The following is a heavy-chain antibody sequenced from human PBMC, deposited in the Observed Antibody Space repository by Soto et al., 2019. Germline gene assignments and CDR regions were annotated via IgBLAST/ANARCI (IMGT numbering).Heavy chain of an antibody. CDR3: ARVDLGDCSGGSCYDYYYYGMDV. CDR2: IIPIFGTA. D-gene: IGHD2-15*01. V-gene: IGHV1-69*01. CDR1: GGTFSSYA. J-gene: IGHJ6*02. Sequence: QVQLVQSGAEVKKPGSSVKVSCKASGGTFSSYAISWVRQAPGQGLEWMGGIIPIFGTANYAQKFQGRVTIPADESTSKAYMELGSLRSEDTAVYYCARVDLGDCSGGSCYDYYYYGMDVWGQGTTVTVSS.